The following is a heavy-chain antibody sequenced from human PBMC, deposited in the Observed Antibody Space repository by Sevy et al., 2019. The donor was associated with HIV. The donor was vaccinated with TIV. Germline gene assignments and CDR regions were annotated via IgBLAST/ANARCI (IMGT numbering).Heavy chain of an antibody. CDR1: GFTFSTRA. CDR3: ARDGATTLVLGSIFDF. Sequence: GGSLRLSCAASGFTFSTRAIHWVRQAPGKGLEWVAVISYDGSNTYYAGSVKGRFTISRDNSKNTLSLQMNSLRAEDAAVDYCARDGATTLVLGSIFDFWGQGTLVTVSS. CDR2: ISYDGSNT. V-gene: IGHV3-30-3*01. J-gene: IGHJ4*02. D-gene: IGHD4-17*01.